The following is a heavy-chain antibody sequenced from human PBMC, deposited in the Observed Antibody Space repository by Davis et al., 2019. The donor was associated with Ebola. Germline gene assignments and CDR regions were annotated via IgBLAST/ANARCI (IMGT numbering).Heavy chain of an antibody. D-gene: IGHD4-11*01. CDR3: ARTPTTVTTLRLGDWFDP. CDR1: GFTFSDYW. V-gene: IGHV3-74*01. J-gene: IGHJ5*02. CDR2: INSDGSST. Sequence: HTGGSLRLSCAASGFTFSDYWMHWVRQAPGKGLVWVSRINSDGSSTSYADSVKGRFTISRDNAKNTLYLQMNSLRAEDTAVYYCARTPTTVTTLRLGDWFDPWGQGTLVTVSS.